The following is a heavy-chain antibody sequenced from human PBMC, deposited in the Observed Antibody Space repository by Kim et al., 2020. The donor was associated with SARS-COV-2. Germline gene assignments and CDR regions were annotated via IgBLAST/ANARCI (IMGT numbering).Heavy chain of an antibody. Sequence: GGSLRLSCAASGFTFSSYWMTWVRQAPGEGLEWVATIKQDGSEKYFLDSVKGRFTISRDNAKNSLHLQMGSLRADDTAVYYCARVVRHQITMMLATFFFDSWGQGALVTVSS. J-gene: IGHJ4*02. CDR1: GFTFSSYW. D-gene: IGHD3-22*01. CDR2: IKQDGSEK. V-gene: IGHV3-7*01. CDR3: ARVVRHQITMMLATFFFDS.